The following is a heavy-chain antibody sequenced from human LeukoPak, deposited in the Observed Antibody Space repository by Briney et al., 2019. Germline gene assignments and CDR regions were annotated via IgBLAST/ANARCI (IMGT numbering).Heavy chain of an antibody. CDR3: ARHGPRYCSGGSCYYRIYFDY. Sequence: PSETLSLTCTVSGYSISSGYYWGWIRQPPGKGLEWIGSIYHSGSTYYNPSLKSRVTISVDTSKNQFSLKLSSVTAADTAVYYCARHGPRYCSGGSCYYRIYFDYWGQGTLVTVSS. V-gene: IGHV4-38-2*02. CDR1: GYSISSGYY. CDR2: IYHSGST. J-gene: IGHJ4*02. D-gene: IGHD2-15*01.